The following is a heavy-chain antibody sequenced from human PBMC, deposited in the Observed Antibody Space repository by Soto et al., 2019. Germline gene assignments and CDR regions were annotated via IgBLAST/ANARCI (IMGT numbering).Heavy chain of an antibody. CDR1: GFTFSSYW. J-gene: IGHJ4*02. Sequence: SGGSLRLSCAASGFTFSSYWMSWVRQAPGKGLEWVANIKQDGSEKYYVDSVKGRFTISRDNAKNSLYLQMNSLRAEDTAVYYCARGVARDRQWLLLRTFFDYWGQGTLVTVSS. CDR3: ARGVARDRQWLLLRTFFDY. V-gene: IGHV3-7*03. CDR2: IKQDGSEK. D-gene: IGHD3-22*01.